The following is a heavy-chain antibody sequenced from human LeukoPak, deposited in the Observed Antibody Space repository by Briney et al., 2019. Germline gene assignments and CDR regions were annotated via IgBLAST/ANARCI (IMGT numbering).Heavy chain of an antibody. V-gene: IGHV4-4*07. J-gene: IGHJ3*02. CDR2: IYTSGST. Sequence: SETLSLTCAVYGGSFGGYYWSWIRQPAGKGLEWIGRIYTSGSTNYNPSLKSRVTMSVDTSKNQFSLKLSSVTAADTAVYYCARDMGYGDYDAFDIWGQGTMVTVSS. D-gene: IGHD4-17*01. CDR1: GGSFGGYY. CDR3: ARDMGYGDYDAFDI.